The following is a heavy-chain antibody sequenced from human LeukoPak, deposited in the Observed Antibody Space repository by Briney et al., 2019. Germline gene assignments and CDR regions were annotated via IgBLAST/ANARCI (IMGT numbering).Heavy chain of an antibody. CDR3: ANLGHTG. Sequence: GGSLRLSCAASGFTISSTWMTWVRQDQGRGLECVASLNNNGSDKYYVDSVKGRFTISRDHAKNSMYLQMNSLRVEDTAVYYCANLGHTGGGQGTLVTVSS. CDR2: LNNNGSDK. CDR1: GFTISSTW. V-gene: IGHV3-7*01. J-gene: IGHJ4*02. D-gene: IGHD1-14*01.